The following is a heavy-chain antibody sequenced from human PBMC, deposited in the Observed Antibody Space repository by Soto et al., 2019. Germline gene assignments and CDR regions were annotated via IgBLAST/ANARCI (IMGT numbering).Heavy chain of an antibody. V-gene: IGHV3-9*01. D-gene: IGHD6-6*01. CDR3: AKGKQLAYYYYYGMDV. Sequence: EVRLVESGGGLVQPGRSLRLSCAASGFTFDDYAMHWVRQAPGKGLEWVSGISWNSGSIGYADSVKGRFTISRDNAKNSLYLQMNSLRAEDTALYYCAKGKQLAYYYYYGMDVWGQGTTVTVSS. J-gene: IGHJ6*02. CDR1: GFTFDDYA. CDR2: ISWNSGSI.